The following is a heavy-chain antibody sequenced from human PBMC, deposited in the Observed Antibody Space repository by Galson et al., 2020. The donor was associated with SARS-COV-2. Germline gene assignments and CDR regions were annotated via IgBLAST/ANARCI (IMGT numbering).Heavy chain of an antibody. V-gene: IGHV3-74*01. J-gene: IGHJ4*02. CDR3: VRHSSGDY. D-gene: IGHD3-22*01. CDR1: GFSFSDYW. Sequence: GGSLRLSCAASGFSFSDYWMHWVSQAPGKGLVWVSRINTYGNSTNYADSVRGRFTVSRDNAKNMLYLQMNSLRAEDTAVYYCVRHSSGDYWGQGTLVTVSS. CDR2: INTYGNST.